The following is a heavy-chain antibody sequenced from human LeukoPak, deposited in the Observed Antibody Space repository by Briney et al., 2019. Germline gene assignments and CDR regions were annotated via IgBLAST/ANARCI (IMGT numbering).Heavy chain of an antibody. V-gene: IGHV4-31*03. J-gene: IGHJ6*02. Sequence: ASETLSLTCTVSGGSISSSSYYWAWIRQPPGKGLEWIGYIYYSGSTYYNPSLKSRVTISVDTSKNQFSLKLSSVTAADTAVYYCARAEVTAILGYYYGMDVWGQGTTVTVSS. D-gene: IGHD2-21*02. CDR3: ARAEVTAILGYYYGMDV. CDR2: IYYSGST. CDR1: GGSISSSSYY.